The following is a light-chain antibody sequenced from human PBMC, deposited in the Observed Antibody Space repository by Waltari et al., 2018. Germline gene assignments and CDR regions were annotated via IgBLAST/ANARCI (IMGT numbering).Light chain of an antibody. Sequence: QSVLTQPPSVSRAQGQRVTISCTGSNSTIGAYYNEHLYQQLPGAAPKLLIYGNNNRPSGVPDRFSGSKSGTSASLAITGLQAEDEADYYCQSFDTSLSGYVCGSGTRVTVL. CDR2: GNN. V-gene: IGLV1-40*01. J-gene: IGLJ1*01. CDR3: QSFDTSLSGYV. CDR1: NSTIGAYYN.